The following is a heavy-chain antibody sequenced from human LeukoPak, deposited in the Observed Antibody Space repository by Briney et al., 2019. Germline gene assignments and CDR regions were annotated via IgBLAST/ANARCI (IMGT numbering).Heavy chain of an antibody. V-gene: IGHV3-74*01. CDR3: ARAYYGDYRIDY. CDR1: GFTFSSYE. CDR2: INSDGSST. Sequence: GGSLRLSCAASGFTFSSYEMNWVRQAPGKGLVWVSRINSDGSSTRYADSVKGRFTISRDNAKTTLNLQMNSLRAEDTAVYYCARAYYGDYRIDYWGQGTLVTVSS. D-gene: IGHD4-17*01. J-gene: IGHJ4*02.